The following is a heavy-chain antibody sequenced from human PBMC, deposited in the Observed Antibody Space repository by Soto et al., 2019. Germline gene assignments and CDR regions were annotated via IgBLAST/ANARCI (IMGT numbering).Heavy chain of an antibody. CDR3: ARDGVVTVTTSYFDY. CDR1: GGTFSRNA. CDR2: IIPLFGTT. D-gene: IGHD4-17*01. V-gene: IGHV1-69*12. J-gene: IGHJ4*02. Sequence: QVQLVQSGAEVKKPGSSVKVSCKASGGTFSRNAINWVRQAPGQGLEWMGGIIPLFGTTNYAQNFQGRVTITADESTNTAYMELSSLRSEDTAVYYCARDGVVTVTTSYFDYWGQGTLVSVSS.